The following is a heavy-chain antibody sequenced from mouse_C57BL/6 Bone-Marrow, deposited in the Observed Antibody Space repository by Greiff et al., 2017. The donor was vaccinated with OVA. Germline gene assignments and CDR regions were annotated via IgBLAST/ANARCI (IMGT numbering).Heavy chain of an antibody. Sequence: EVKLEESGGGLVQPGGSMKLSCAASGFTFSDAWMDWVRQSPEKGLEWVAEIRHKANNHATYYAESVKGRFTISRDDSKSSVYLQMNSLRAEDTGIYYCTRIYYGYDEAWFAYWGQGTLVTVSA. V-gene: IGHV6-6*01. CDR3: TRIYYGYDEAWFAY. J-gene: IGHJ3*01. CDR1: GFTFSDAW. CDR2: IRHKANNHAT. D-gene: IGHD2-2*01.